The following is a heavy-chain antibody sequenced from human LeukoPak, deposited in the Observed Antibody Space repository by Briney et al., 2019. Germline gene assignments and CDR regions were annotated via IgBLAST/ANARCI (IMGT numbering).Heavy chain of an antibody. CDR1: GFTFSSYA. CDR3: AKDHSSSSPSFDY. D-gene: IGHD6-6*01. Sequence: PVGSLRLSCAASGFTFSSYAMSWACQAPREGLGWGSTLSVVGGNTYYADSVKGRFAISRDNSKNTLSLQMNSQRAEDTAVYYCAKDHSSSSPSFDYWGQGTLVTVSS. CDR2: LSVVGGNT. J-gene: IGHJ4*02. V-gene: IGHV3-23*01.